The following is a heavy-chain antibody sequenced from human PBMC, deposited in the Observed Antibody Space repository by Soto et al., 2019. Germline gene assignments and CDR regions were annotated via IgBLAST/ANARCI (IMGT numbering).Heavy chain of an antibody. Sequence: PGESLKISCKGSGYSFTSYWIGWVRQMPGKGLEWMGIIYPGDSDTRYSPSFQGQVTISADKSISTAYLQWSSLKASDTATYYCARHSDLKAEVTSYYYGMDVWGQGTTVTVSS. CDR3: ARHSDLKAEVTSYYYGMDV. J-gene: IGHJ6*02. D-gene: IGHD4-4*01. CDR1: GYSFTSYW. CDR2: IYPGDSDT. V-gene: IGHV5-51*01.